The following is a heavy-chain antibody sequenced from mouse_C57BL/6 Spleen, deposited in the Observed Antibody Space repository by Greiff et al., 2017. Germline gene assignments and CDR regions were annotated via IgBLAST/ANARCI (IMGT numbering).Heavy chain of an antibody. V-gene: IGHV1-54*01. D-gene: IGHD1-1*01. CDR1: GYAFTNYL. Sequence: QVQLKESGAELVRPGTSVTVSCKASGYAFTNYLIEWVKQRPGQGLEWIGVINPGSGGTNYNEKFKGKATLTADKSSSTAYMQLSSLTSEDSAVYFCARTPNSSYFDYWGQGTTLTVSS. CDR3: ARTPNSSYFDY. J-gene: IGHJ2*01. CDR2: INPGSGGT.